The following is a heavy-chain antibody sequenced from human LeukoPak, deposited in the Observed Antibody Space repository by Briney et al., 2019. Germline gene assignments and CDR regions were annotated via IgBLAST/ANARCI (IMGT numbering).Heavy chain of an antibody. CDR3: AKERGLVEIEPCDY. Sequence: PGGSLRLSCAASGFTFSSYAMSWVRQAPGKGLEWVSAISGSGGSTYYADSVKGRFTISRDNSKNTLYLQMNSLSAEDTAVYYCAKERGLVEIEPCDYWGQGTLVTVSS. CDR1: GFTFSSYA. V-gene: IGHV3-23*01. CDR2: ISGSGGST. J-gene: IGHJ4*02. D-gene: IGHD5-24*01.